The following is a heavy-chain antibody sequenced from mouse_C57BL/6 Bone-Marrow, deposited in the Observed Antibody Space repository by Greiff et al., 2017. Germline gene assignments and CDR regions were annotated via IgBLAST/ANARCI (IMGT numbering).Heavy chain of an antibody. Sequence: QVQLQQPGAELVKPGASVKLSCKASGYTFTSYWMQWVQQRPGQGLEWIGEIDPSDSYTNYNQKFKGKATLTVDTSSSTAYMQLSSLTSEVSAVYYCARDDYYYFDYGGQGTTLTVSS. CDR3: ARDDYYYFDY. CDR2: IDPSDSYT. D-gene: IGHD2-4*01. V-gene: IGHV1-50*01. J-gene: IGHJ2*01. CDR1: GYTFTSYW.